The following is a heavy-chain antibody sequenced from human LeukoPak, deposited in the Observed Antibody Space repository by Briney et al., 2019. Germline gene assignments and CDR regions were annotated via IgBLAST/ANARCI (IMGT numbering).Heavy chain of an antibody. CDR2: IYPGDSDT. D-gene: IGHD4-23*01. V-gene: IGHV5-51*01. CDR3: ASNKVGNLASDY. J-gene: IGHJ4*02. CDR1: GYSFTSYW. Sequence: GGSLKIFCNGSGYSFTSYWNGWVRHMPRKGVEWMGIIYPGDSDTRYSPSFQGQVTISADKSISTVYLQWSSLKASDTAMNYCASNKVGNLASDYWGQGTLVTVSS.